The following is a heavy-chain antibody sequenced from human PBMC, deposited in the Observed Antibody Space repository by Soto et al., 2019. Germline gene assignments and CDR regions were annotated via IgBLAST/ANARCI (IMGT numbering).Heavy chain of an antibody. CDR3: AKLKSSSWYYFDY. Sequence: PGGSLRLSCAASGFTFSDYYMSWIRQAPGMGLEWISYISSSGSTYYADSVKGRFTISRDNSKNTLYLQMNSLRAEDTAVYYCAKLKSSSWYYFDYWGQGTLVTVSS. CDR1: GFTFSDYY. J-gene: IGHJ4*02. CDR2: ISSSGST. V-gene: IGHV3-11*01. D-gene: IGHD6-13*01.